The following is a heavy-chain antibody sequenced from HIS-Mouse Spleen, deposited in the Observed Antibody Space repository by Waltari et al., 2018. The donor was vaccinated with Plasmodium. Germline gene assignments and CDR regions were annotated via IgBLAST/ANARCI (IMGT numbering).Heavy chain of an antibody. V-gene: IGHV1-24*01. CDR1: GYTLPELS. CDR3: ATARTYYYGSGSFNWFDP. J-gene: IGHJ5*02. Sequence: QVQLVQSGAEVKKPGASVKVSCTVSGYTLPELSMHWVRPAPGQGLEWMGGFDPEDGETIYAQKFQGRVTMTEDTSTDTAYMELSSLRSEDTAVYYCATARTYYYGSGSFNWFDPWGQGTLVTVSS. CDR2: FDPEDGET. D-gene: IGHD3-10*01.